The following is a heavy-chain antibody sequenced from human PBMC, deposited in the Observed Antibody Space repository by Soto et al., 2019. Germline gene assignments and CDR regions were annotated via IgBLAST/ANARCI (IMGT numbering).Heavy chain of an antibody. J-gene: IGHJ6*02. D-gene: IGHD2-2*01. CDR2: INPKSGGT. Sequence: ASVKVSCKTSGYSFTGYSVHWVRQAPGHGPEWMGWINPKSGGTKYAQKFQGRVTMTRDTSISTVFMELSSLRSEDTAVYYCARTSLRYCSSTSCFYGMDVWGQGTTVTVSS. CDR1: GYSFTGYS. V-gene: IGHV1-2*02. CDR3: ARTSLRYCSSTSCFYGMDV.